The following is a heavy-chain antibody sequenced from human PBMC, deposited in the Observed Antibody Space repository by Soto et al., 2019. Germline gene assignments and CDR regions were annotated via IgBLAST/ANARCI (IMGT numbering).Heavy chain of an antibody. CDR1: GGTFSNYA. D-gene: IGHD6-19*01. CDR3: ARVEAVAGLYNYPGLDV. Sequence: QVQLVQSGAEVKKPGSSVKVSCKVSGGTFSNYAIDWVRLAPGHGLEWMGGIVPIFGTTYYTQTLQGRATIIADYSTTTAYLKMSSLRSEDTAIYYCARVEAVAGLYNYPGLDVWGQGTAVTVSS. CDR2: IVPIFGTT. J-gene: IGHJ6*02. V-gene: IGHV1-69*12.